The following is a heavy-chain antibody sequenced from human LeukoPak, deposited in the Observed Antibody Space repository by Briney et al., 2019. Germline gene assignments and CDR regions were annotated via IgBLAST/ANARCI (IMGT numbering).Heavy chain of an antibody. D-gene: IGHD4-17*01. CDR3: ASADYDDYYIDF. CDR1: GGSISSYY. V-gene: IGHV4-59*01. CDR2: IYYSGMT. J-gene: IGHJ4*02. Sequence: SETLSLTCTVSGGSISSYYWSWIRQPPRKGLEWIGYIYYSGMTNYNPSLKSRVTISLDTSKNQFSLKLSSVTAADTAVYYCASADYDDYYIDFWGQGTLVTVSS.